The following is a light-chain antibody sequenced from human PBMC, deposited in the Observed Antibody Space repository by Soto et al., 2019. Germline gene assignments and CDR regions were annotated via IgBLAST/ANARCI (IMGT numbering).Light chain of an antibody. J-gene: IGKJ1*01. Sequence: IKIPQSPSTLSANVGDKVTITCRASQSINTWLAWYQQKPGKAPNLLIYKASNLESGVPSRFSGSGSGTEFTLTISSLQPDDFATYYCQQYNYFWAFGQGTKVDI. CDR2: KAS. CDR3: QQYNYFWA. CDR1: QSINTW. V-gene: IGKV1-5*03.